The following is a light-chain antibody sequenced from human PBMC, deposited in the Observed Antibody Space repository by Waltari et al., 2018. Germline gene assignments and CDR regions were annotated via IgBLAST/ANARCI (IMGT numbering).Light chain of an antibody. Sequence: QSALTQPASVSGSPGQSITISCTGTSSGVGNNYFLSWYQHHPGKAPKLIIYEGSKRPSGISNRFSGFRAGNMASLTISGLQAEDEADYYCCSYATYSPVLLGGGTKLTVL. CDR1: SSGVGNNYF. CDR2: EGS. V-gene: IGLV2-23*01. J-gene: IGLJ2*01. CDR3: CSYATYSPVL.